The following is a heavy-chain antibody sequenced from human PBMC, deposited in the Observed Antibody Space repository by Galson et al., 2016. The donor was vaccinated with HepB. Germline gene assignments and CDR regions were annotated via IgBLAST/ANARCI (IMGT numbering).Heavy chain of an antibody. D-gene: IGHD2-8*01. CDR3: AREGPNGSNPYYFDY. CDR1: GYHFSDNP. J-gene: IGHJ4*02. Sequence: SVKVSCKASGYHFSDNPMAWMRQAPGQRLEWMGWINAGNGNTKYSQKFQGRVTITRDTSANTDYMELSSLRSEDTAVYYCAREGPNGSNPYYFDYWGQGTLVTVSS. V-gene: IGHV1-3*01. CDR2: INAGNGNT.